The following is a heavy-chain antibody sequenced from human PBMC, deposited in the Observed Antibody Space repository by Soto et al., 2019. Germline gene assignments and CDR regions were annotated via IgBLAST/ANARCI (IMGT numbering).Heavy chain of an antibody. CDR2: ISNDGSNK. J-gene: IGHJ4*02. CDR3: ATAGNYRFDN. Sequence: PGGSLRLSCAVSGFTFSSYGMHWVRQAPGKGLEWVAGISNDGSNKYYADSVKGRFTISRDNSKNTLYLQMNILRVEDTAVYFCATAGNYRFDNWGLGTLVTVSS. V-gene: IGHV3-33*05. CDR1: GFTFSSYG. D-gene: IGHD1-1*01.